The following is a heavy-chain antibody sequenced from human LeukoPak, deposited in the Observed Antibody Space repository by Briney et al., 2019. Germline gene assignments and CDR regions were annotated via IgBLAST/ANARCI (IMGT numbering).Heavy chain of an antibody. D-gene: IGHD4-17*01. CDR1: GFTFSSYS. CDR2: ISSSSSTI. Sequence: PGGSLRLSCAASGFTFSSYSMNWVRQAPGKGLEWVSYISSSSSTIYYADSVKGRFTISRDNAKNSLYLQMNSLRAEDTAVYYCARSMTTVSDDAFDIWAKGQWSPSLQ. CDR3: ARSMTTVSDDAFDI. V-gene: IGHV3-48*01. J-gene: IGHJ3*02.